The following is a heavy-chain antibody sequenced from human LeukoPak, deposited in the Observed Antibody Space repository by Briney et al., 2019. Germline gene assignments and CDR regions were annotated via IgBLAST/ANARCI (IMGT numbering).Heavy chain of an antibody. V-gene: IGHV1-46*01. J-gene: IGHJ4*02. CDR1: GYTFTSYY. CDR2: INLSGGST. CDR3: AREGADTAMPFDY. D-gene: IGHD5-18*01. Sequence: GASVTVSCKGSGYTFTSYYMHWVRQAPGQGLEWMGIINLSGGSTSYAQKFQGRVTMTRDTSTSTVYMELSSLRSEDTAVYYCAREGADTAMPFDYWGQGTLVTVSS.